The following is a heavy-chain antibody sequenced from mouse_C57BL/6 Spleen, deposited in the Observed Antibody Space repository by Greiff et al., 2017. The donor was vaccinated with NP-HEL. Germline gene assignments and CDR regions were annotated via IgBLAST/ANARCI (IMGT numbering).Heavy chain of an antibody. J-gene: IGHJ2*01. CDR1: GYSITSGYY. CDR2: ISYDGSN. D-gene: IGHD2-4*01. V-gene: IGHV3-6*01. CDR3: AREGIYDYDGGDYFDY. Sequence: EVKLVESGPGLVKPSQSLSLTCSVTGYSITSGYYWNWIRQFPGNKLEWMGYISYDGSNNYNPSLKNRISITRDTSKNQFFLKLNSVTTEDTATYYCAREGIYDYDGGDYFDYWGQGTTLTVSS.